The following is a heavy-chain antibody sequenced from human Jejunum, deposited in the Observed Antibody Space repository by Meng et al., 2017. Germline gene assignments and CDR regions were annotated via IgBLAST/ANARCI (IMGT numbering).Heavy chain of an antibody. CDR2: IDTAGSGT. J-gene: IGHJ4*02. D-gene: IGHD5-24*01. CDR1: GFTFSNYW. Sequence: EVQLVESGGGVVQPGGSLRLSCSASGFTFSNYWMHWCRQAPGKGLVWVSRIDTAGSGTSYADSVKGRFTISRDNAKNTLYLQMNSLRAEDTAVYYCVRDYSGYTHEFDYWGLGTLVTVSS. CDR3: VRDYSGYTHEFDY. V-gene: IGHV3-74*01.